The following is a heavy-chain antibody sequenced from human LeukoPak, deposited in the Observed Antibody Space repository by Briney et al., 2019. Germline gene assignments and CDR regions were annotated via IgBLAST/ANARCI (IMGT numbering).Heavy chain of an antibody. Sequence: AGGSLRLSCAAPGFTFSGYGMHWVRQAPGKGLEWVTFIRYDERNKYYADSVKGRFTISRDNAKNSLHLQVNSLRAEDTAVYYCVRERFHGSGAPKFDFWGQGPLVTVSS. CDR3: VRERFHGSGAPKFDF. V-gene: IGHV3-30*02. CDR1: GFTFSGYG. CDR2: IRYDERNK. J-gene: IGHJ4*02. D-gene: IGHD3-10*01.